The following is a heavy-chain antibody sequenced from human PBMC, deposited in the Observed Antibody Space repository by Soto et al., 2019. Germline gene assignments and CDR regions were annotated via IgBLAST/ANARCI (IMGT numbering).Heavy chain of an antibody. Sequence: PSETLSLTCTVSGGSISSSSYYWGWIRQPPGKGLEWIGSIYYSGSTYYNPSLKSRVTISVDTSKNQFSLKLSSVTAADTAVYYCAWVRGVIGWFDPWGQGTLVTVSS. D-gene: IGHD3-10*01. V-gene: IGHV4-39*01. J-gene: IGHJ5*02. CDR1: GGSISSSSYY. CDR2: IYYSGST. CDR3: AWVRGVIGWFDP.